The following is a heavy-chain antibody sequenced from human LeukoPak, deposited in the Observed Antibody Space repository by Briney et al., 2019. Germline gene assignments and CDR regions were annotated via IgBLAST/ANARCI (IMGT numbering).Heavy chain of an antibody. J-gene: IGHJ4*02. D-gene: IGHD2-2*01. Sequence: ASVKVSCKASGYTFTAYYVHWVRQAPGQGLEWMGYMVPSSGVSHYSQKFQDRVTMTGDTSTSTAYLELSGLTSDDTAVYYCSTEDKYCTSTTCGDFWGQGTLVTVSS. CDR2: MVPSSGVS. CDR3: STEDKYCTSTTCGDF. V-gene: IGHV1-2*02. CDR1: GYTFTAYY.